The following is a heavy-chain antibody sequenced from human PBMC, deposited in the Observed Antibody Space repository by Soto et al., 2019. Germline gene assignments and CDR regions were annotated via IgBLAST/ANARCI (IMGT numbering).Heavy chain of an antibody. Sequence: QLQLQESGPGLVKPSETLSLTCTVSGGSISSSSYYWGWIRQPPGKGLEWIGSIYYSGSTYYNPSLKSRVPLSVDTPKNQLSLKLSSVPAADTAVYYCARLWGGYDFWGGYSPWWFDPWGQGTLVTVSS. V-gene: IGHV4-39*01. CDR3: ARLWGGYDFWGGYSPWWFDP. D-gene: IGHD3-3*01. CDR2: IYYSGST. CDR1: GGSISSSSYY. J-gene: IGHJ5*02.